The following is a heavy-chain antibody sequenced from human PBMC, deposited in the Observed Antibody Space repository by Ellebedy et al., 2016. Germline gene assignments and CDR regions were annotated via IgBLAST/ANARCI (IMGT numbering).Heavy chain of an antibody. CDR3: ARQMATISTDWFDP. D-gene: IGHD5-24*01. Sequence: GSLRLXXRVSGGSISSYSWNWIRQPPGKGLEWIGHIHYSGNTNHNPSLKSRVTMSLDTSKNQFSLRLNSVTAADTAVYYCARQMATISTDWFDPWGQGTLVTGSS. J-gene: IGHJ5*01. V-gene: IGHV4-59*01. CDR2: IHYSGNT. CDR1: GGSISSYS.